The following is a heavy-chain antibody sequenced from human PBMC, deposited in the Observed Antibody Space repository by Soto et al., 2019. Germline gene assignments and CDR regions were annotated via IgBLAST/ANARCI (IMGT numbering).Heavy chain of an antibody. Sequence: GGSLRLSCAASGFTFSSYSMNWVRQAPGKGLEWVSSISSSSSYIYYADSVKCRFTISRDNAKNSLYLQMNSLRAEDTAVYYCARDGAGGKPFDYWGQGTLVTVSS. CDR2: ISSSSSYI. CDR1: GFTFSSYS. D-gene: IGHD1-26*01. V-gene: IGHV3-21*01. CDR3: ARDGAGGKPFDY. J-gene: IGHJ4*02.